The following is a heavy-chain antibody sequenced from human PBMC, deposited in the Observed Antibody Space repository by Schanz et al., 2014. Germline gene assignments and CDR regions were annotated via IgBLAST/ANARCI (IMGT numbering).Heavy chain of an antibody. J-gene: IGHJ4*02. CDR3: VSAYGEFLDH. CDR1: GFTFSGYS. D-gene: IGHD4-17*01. V-gene: IGHV3-48*01. CDR2: ISGSSSTK. Sequence: EVQLVESGGGLVQPGGSLRLSCAASGFTFSGYSMNWVRQAPGKGLEWVSYISGSSSTKYYADSVKGRFTISRDNSKNTLYLEMNSLRAEDTAMYYCVSAYGEFLDHWGQGTLVTVSS.